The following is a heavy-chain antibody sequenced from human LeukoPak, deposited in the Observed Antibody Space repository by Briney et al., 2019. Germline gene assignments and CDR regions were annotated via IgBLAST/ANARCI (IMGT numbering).Heavy chain of an antibody. D-gene: IGHD6-13*01. V-gene: IGHV3-48*04. J-gene: IGHJ3*02. Sequence: GGSLRLSCTASGFTFSLYSLNWVRQAPGKGLEWVSYIGHTGRVTSYADSVKGRFTISRDNAKNSLYLQMNSLRAEDTAVYYCARETSSSWYRIHAFDIWGQGTMVTVSS. CDR3: ARETSSSWYRIHAFDI. CDR1: GFTFSLYS. CDR2: IGHTGRVT.